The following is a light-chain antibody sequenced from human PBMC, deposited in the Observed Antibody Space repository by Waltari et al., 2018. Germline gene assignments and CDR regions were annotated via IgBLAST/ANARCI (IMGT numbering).Light chain of an antibody. CDR1: QSISSY. CDR2: SSS. V-gene: IGKV1-39*01. J-gene: IGKJ4*01. Sequence: DVQMTQSPSSLSASLGDRCTITCRAGQSISSYLNWYQQKPGMAPKLLIYSSSTVQTGVPSRFSGSGSGTDFTLTISSLQPEDFATYYCQQSFTTPLTFGGGTKVEIK. CDR3: QQSFTTPLT.